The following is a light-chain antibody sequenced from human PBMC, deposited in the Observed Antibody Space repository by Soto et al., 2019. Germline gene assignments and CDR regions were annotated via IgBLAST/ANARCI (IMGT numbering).Light chain of an antibody. CDR2: KAS. J-gene: IGKJ1*01. CDR1: QSVSTL. Sequence: DVQMTQSPSTLSASVGERVTITCRASQSVSTLLAWYQQKPGKAPKLLIYKASSLESGVPSRFSGSGSGTDFTLTISSLQPDDFGNYYCQQYNRYSQWDFGKGTKVDI. V-gene: IGKV1-5*03. CDR3: QQYNRYSQWD.